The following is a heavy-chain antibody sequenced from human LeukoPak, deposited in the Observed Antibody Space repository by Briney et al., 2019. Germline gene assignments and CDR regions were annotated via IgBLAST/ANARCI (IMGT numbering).Heavy chain of an antibody. J-gene: IGHJ3*02. D-gene: IGHD3-10*01. CDR3: ASSWFGYDAFDI. Sequence: PGGSLRLSCAASGFTFSDYWMSWVRQAPGKGVEWVANIKVDGSEKYYADSVKGRLTISRDNAKNSLYLHMNSLRVEDTAVYYCASSWFGYDAFDIWGQGTKVTVSS. CDR1: GFTFSDYW. V-gene: IGHV3-7*01. CDR2: IKVDGSEK.